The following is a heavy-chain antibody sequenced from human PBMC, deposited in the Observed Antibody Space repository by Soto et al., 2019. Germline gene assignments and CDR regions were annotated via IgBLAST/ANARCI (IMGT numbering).Heavy chain of an antibody. CDR1: GGSISSYY. J-gene: IGHJ4*02. CDR2: IYYSGST. Sequence: PSETLSLTCTVSGGSISSYYWSWIRQPPGKGLEWIGYIYYSGSTNYNPSLKSRVTISVDTSKNQFSLKLSSVTAADTAVYYCVNTDYGDYALFDYWGQGTLVTVSS. V-gene: IGHV4-59*01. CDR3: VNTDYGDYALFDY. D-gene: IGHD4-17*01.